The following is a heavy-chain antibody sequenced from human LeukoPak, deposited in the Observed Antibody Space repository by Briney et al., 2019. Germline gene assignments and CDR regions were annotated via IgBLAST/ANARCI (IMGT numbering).Heavy chain of an antibody. J-gene: IGHJ4*02. CDR2: IDSSGHT. Sequence: PSETLSLTCTVSGTSIITSYWSWIRQFPGKGLEWIGFIDSSGHTDSNPSLSRRVTISIDTSKNQFFLKLTSVTAADTAVYYCAKGFYDSRLKSSPFDFWGRGTLVTVSS. CDR3: AKGFYDSRLKSSPFDF. D-gene: IGHD5/OR15-5a*01. V-gene: IGHV4-4*09. CDR1: GTSIITSY.